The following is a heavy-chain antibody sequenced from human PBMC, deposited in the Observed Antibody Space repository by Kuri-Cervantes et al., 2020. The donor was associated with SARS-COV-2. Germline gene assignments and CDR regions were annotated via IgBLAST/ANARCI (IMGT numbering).Heavy chain of an antibody. D-gene: IGHD3-3*01. CDR2: INPSGGST. CDR1: GYTFTTYY. J-gene: IGHJ4*02. CDR3: ARVHSKGPLYDFWSGYYFDY. V-gene: IGHV1-46*01. Sequence: ASVKVSCKASGYTFTTYYMHWARQASGQGLEWMGIINPSGGSTSYAQKFQGRVTMTRDTSTSTAYMQLSSLRSEDTAVYYCARVHSKGPLYDFWSGYYFDYWGQGTLVTVSS.